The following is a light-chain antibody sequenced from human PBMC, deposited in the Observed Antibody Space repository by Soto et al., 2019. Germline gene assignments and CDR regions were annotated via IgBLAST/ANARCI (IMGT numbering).Light chain of an antibody. CDR2: GAS. CDR1: QSVSTK. J-gene: IGKJ2*01. V-gene: IGKV3D-15*01. Sequence: EIEMTQSPATLSVSPGERATLSCRASQSVSTKVAWYQQKPGQAPRLLIHGASTRATGTPVRFSGSGSGTEFTLTISSLQSEDFAVYYCQQYNNWPPYTFGQGTKLEIK. CDR3: QQYNNWPPYT.